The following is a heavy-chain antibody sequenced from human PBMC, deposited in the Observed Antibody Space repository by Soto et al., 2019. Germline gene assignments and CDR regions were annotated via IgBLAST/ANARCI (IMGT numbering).Heavy chain of an antibody. Sequence: RASVKVSCKASGGTFSSYAISWVRQAPGQGLEWMGGIIPIFGTANYAQKFQGRVTITADKSTSTAYMELSSLRSEDTAVYYCARSGTRLSVAASLYFDYWGQGTLVTVSS. D-gene: IGHD6-19*01. CDR2: IIPIFGTA. CDR1: GGTFSSYA. CDR3: ARSGTRLSVAASLYFDY. J-gene: IGHJ4*02. V-gene: IGHV1-69*06.